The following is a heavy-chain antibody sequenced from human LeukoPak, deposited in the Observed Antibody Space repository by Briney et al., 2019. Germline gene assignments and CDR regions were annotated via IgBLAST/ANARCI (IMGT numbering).Heavy chain of an antibody. CDR2: IIPIFGTA. V-gene: IGHV1-69*05. CDR1: GGTFSSYA. Sequence: SVNVSCKASGGTFSSYAISWVRQAPGQGLEWMGGIIPIFGTANYAQKFQGRVAITTDQSTSTAYMELSSLRSEDTAVYYCASEVVVVAARDSLGYYFDYWGQGTLVTVSS. CDR3: ASEVVVVAARDSLGYYFDY. D-gene: IGHD2-15*01. J-gene: IGHJ4*02.